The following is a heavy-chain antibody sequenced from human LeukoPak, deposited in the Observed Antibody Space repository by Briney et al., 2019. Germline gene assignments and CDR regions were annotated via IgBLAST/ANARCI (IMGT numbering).Heavy chain of an antibody. D-gene: IGHD2-15*01. CDR3: ARESYCSGGSCYSGRAFDI. CDR2: INTAGGST. J-gene: IGHJ3*02. Sequence: GGSLRLSCAASGFTFDDYGMSWVRQAPGKGLVWVSRINTAGGSTYYADSVKGRFTISRDNAKNTLYLQMNSLRAEDTAVYYCARESYCSGGSCYSGRAFDIWGQGTMVTVSS. V-gene: IGHV3-74*01. CDR1: GFTFDDYG.